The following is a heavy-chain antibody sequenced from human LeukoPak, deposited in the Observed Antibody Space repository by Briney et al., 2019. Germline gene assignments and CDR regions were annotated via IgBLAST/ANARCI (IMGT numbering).Heavy chain of an antibody. CDR2: IYYSGST. Sequence: SETLSLTCTVSGGAISGHYWSWIRQPPGKGLEWIGYIYYSGSTNYNPSLKSRVTISVDTSKNQFSLKLSSVTAADTAVYYCARFPGPWFCSSSRAFDPWGQGTLVTVSS. CDR1: GGAISGHY. CDR3: ARFPGPWFCSSSRAFDP. J-gene: IGHJ5*02. V-gene: IGHV4-59*11. D-gene: IGHD6-6*01.